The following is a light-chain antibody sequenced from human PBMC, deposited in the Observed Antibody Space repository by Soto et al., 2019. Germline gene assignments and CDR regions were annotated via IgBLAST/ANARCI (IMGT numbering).Light chain of an antibody. V-gene: IGLV1-51*01. J-gene: IGLJ1*01. CDR2: DNN. CDR1: NSNIGNNY. Sequence: QSVLTQPPSVSAAPGQKVTISCSGSNSNIGNNYVSWYQQLPGTAPKLLIYDNNKRPAGIPDRISGSKSGTSATLGITGLQTGDEADYHCGAWDSSLSAYVFGTGTKATV. CDR3: GAWDSSLSAYV.